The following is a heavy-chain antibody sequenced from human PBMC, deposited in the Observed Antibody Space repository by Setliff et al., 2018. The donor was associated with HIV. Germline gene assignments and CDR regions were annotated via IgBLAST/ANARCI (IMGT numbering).Heavy chain of an antibody. D-gene: IGHD3-22*01. CDR2: IIPMFGTP. CDR3: ARDTHYFDRRDYYFYIDV. CDR1: GYNFMYFC. V-gene: IGHV1-69*13. J-gene: IGHJ6*03. Sequence: ASVKVSCKASGYNFMYFCIHWVRQAPGQGLEWMGGIIPMFGTPNYAQKFQGRVTITADESTSTAYMELSSLTSEDTAVYYCARDTHYFDRRDYYFYIDVWGKGTTVTVSS.